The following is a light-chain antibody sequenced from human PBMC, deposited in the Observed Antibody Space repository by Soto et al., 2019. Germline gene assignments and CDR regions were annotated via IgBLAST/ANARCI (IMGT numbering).Light chain of an antibody. CDR3: QKYGRPWT. V-gene: IGKV1-5*03. CDR2: KES. J-gene: IGKJ1*01. CDR1: QSISNW. Sequence: DIQMTQSPSTLPASVGDRVTITCRASQSISNWLAWYQQKPGKAPKLLIYKESSLETGVPSRFSGSGSGTEFTLTISSLQPDDFATYYCQKYGRPWTFGQGTKVQIK.